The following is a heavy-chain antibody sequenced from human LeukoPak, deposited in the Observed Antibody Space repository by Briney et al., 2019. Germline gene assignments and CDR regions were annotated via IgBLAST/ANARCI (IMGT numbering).Heavy chain of an antibody. CDR3: VQDALEGNFRRS. CDR2: ISDASDYT. V-gene: IGHV3-23*01. J-gene: IGHJ5*02. Sequence: PGGSLRLSCAASGFTFSSYWMHWVRQAPGKGLEWVSTISDASDYTYYADSVKGRFTISRDNSKNTLYLQMNSLGAEDTAVYYCVQDALEGNFRRSWGQGTLVTVSS. CDR1: GFTFSSYW. D-gene: IGHD1-7*01.